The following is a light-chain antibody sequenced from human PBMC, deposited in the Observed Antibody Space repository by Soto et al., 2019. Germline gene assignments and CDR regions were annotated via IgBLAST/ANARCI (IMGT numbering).Light chain of an antibody. CDR3: QQRSNWLFT. V-gene: IGKV3-11*01. CDR1: QSVSSY. CDR2: DAS. Sequence: EILLTQAPATLSLSPGERATLSCGGSQSVSSYLAWHQQKPGQAPRLLIYDASNRATGIPARFSGSGSGTDFTITIRSLEPEDFEVYYCQQRSNWLFTFGPGTKVDIK. J-gene: IGKJ3*01.